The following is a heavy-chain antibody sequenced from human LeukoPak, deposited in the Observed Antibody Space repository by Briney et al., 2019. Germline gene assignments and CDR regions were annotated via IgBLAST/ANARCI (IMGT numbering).Heavy chain of an antibody. CDR2: INHSGST. CDR3: ARDRYDILTGYYSAFDI. CDR1: GGSFSGYY. V-gene: IGHV4-34*01. J-gene: IGHJ3*02. Sequence: PSETLSLTCAVYGGSFSGYYWSWIRQPPGKGLEWIGEINHSGSTNYNPSLKSRVTISVDTSKNQFSLKLSSVTAADTAVYYCARDRYDILTGYYSAFDIWGQGTMVTVSS. D-gene: IGHD3-9*01.